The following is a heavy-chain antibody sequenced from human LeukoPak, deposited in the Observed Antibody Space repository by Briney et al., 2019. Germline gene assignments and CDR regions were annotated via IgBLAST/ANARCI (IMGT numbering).Heavy chain of an antibody. CDR2: ISGSGGST. CDR3: AKALRRYCSSTSCYRPDY. Sequence: GGSLRLSCAASGFTFSSYAMSWVRQAPGKGLEWVSAISGSGGSTYYADSVKGRSTISRDNSKNTLYLQMNSLRAEDTAVYYCAKALRRYCSSTSCYRPDYWGQGTLVTVSS. D-gene: IGHD2-2*01. V-gene: IGHV3-23*01. J-gene: IGHJ4*02. CDR1: GFTFSSYA.